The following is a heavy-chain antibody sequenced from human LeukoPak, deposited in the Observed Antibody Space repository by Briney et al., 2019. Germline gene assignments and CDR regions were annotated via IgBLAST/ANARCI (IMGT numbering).Heavy chain of an antibody. CDR2: ISSSSAYI. CDR1: GFSFSTYY. V-gene: IGHV3-21*01. J-gene: IGHJ4*02. CDR3: VRGNHGSFDY. Sequence: PGGSLRLSCAASGFSFSTYYVNWVRQAPGKGLEWVSCISSSSAYIYYSDSVRGRFAISRDNAKNSLYLQMNSLRAEDTAVYYCVRGNHGSFDYWGQGSLVTVSS. D-gene: IGHD1-14*01.